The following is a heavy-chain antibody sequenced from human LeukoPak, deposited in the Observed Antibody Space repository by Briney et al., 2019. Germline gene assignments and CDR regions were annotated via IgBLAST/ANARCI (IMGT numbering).Heavy chain of an antibody. CDR1: GFTFSSYA. V-gene: IGHV3-23*01. CDR3: AKSFYDILTGYFPFDY. D-gene: IGHD3-9*01. J-gene: IGHJ4*02. CDR2: ISGSGGST. Sequence: GGSLRLSCAASGFTFSSYAMSWVRQAPGKGLEWVSAISGSGGSTFYADSVKGRFTISRDNSKNTLYLQMNSLRAEDTAVYYCAKSFYDILTGYFPFDYWGQGTLVTVSS.